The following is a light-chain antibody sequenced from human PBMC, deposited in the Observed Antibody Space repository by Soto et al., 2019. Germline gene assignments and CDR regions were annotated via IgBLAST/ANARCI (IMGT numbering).Light chain of an antibody. CDR1: RSVNSN. V-gene: IGKV3-15*01. J-gene: IGKJ4*01. CDR2: GAS. Sequence: EIVMTQSPATLPVSPGEGATLSCRASRSVNSNIAWYQQRPGQAPRLLIYGASTRATGIPARFSGSGSGTEFTLTISSLQSEDFAVYYCQQYQQWPLAFGGGTKIDIK. CDR3: QQYQQWPLA.